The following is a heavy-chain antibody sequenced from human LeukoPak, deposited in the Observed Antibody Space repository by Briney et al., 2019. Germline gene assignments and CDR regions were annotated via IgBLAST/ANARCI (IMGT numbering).Heavy chain of an antibody. D-gene: IGHD3-22*01. V-gene: IGHV1-18*01. CDR2: ISAYNGNT. CDR3: ARSSSGYYYYYYMDV. J-gene: IGHJ6*03. Sequence: WASVKVSCKASGYTFTSYGISWVRQAPGQGLEWMGWISAYNGNTNYAQKLQGRVTMTTDTSTSTAYMELRSLRSDDTAVYYCARSSSGYYYYYYMDVWGKGTTVTVSS. CDR1: GYTFTSYG.